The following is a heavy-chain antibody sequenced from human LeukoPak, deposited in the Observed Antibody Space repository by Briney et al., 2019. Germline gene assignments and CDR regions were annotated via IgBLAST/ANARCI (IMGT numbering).Heavy chain of an antibody. J-gene: IGHJ3*02. Sequence: PGGSLRLSCEASGFTLSDYYMSWIRQAPGKGLEWISYISNNGNIKKYADFVKGRFTISRDNAKNSLSLQMISLRVEDTAVYFCARDKGGAAFDMWGQGTKVTVSS. CDR3: ARDKGGAAFDM. D-gene: IGHD3-16*01. CDR2: ISNNGNIK. CDR1: GFTLSDYY. V-gene: IGHV3-11*04.